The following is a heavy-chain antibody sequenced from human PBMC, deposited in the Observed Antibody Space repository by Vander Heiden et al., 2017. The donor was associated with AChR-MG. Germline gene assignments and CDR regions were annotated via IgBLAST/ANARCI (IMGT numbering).Heavy chain of an antibody. D-gene: IGHD1-26*01. CDR2: IYSGGTT. CDR3: VKDRSTWEGLGDY. V-gene: IGHV3-53*01. Sequence: EVQLVESGGGLIQPGGSLRLSCAASGFTVSSNHISWVRQAPGKGLEWVSVIYSGGTTSYADSVKGRFTISRDNSKNTLYLQMNSLRAEDTAVYYCVKDRSTWEGLGDYWGQGTLVTVSS. CDR1: GFTVSSNH. J-gene: IGHJ4*02.